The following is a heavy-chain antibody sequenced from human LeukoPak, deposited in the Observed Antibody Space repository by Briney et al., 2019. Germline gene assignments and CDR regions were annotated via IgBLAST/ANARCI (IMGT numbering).Heavy chain of an antibody. CDR2: IYYSGST. D-gene: IGHD5-12*01. Sequence: SETLSLTCTVSGGSISSSSYYWGWIRQPPGKGLEWIGSIYYSGSTYYNPSLKSRVTIPVDTSKNQFSLKLSSVTAADTAVYYCARRRHVAMTDNWFDPWGQGTLVTVSS. CDR3: ARRRHVAMTDNWFDP. V-gene: IGHV4-39*01. CDR1: GGSISSSSYY. J-gene: IGHJ5*02.